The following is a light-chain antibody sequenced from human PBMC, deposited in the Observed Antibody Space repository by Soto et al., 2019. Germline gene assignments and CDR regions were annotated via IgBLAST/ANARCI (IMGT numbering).Light chain of an antibody. CDR2: TVS. CDR3: GSFTTDSTYV. V-gene: IGLV2-14*01. J-gene: IGLJ1*01. Sequence: QSALTPPASVSGSPGQSITISCTGTSSDVGANIFVSWYQQHPGKVPKLMIYTVSSRPSGVSQRFSGSKSGNAASLTISGLQAEDEADYYCGSFTTDSTYVFGTGTKVTVL. CDR1: SSDVGANIF.